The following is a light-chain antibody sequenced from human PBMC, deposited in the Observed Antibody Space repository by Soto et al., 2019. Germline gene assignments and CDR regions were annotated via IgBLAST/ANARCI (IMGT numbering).Light chain of an antibody. Sequence: DIQMTQSPSTLSGSVGDRVTITCRASQTISSWLAWYQQKPGKAPKLLIYGASSLQSGVPSRFSGSGSGTDFTLTISSLQPEDSAIYFCQQTNSFPRTFGQGTKLEIK. CDR1: QTISSW. J-gene: IGKJ1*01. V-gene: IGKV1-12*01. CDR3: QQTNSFPRT. CDR2: GAS.